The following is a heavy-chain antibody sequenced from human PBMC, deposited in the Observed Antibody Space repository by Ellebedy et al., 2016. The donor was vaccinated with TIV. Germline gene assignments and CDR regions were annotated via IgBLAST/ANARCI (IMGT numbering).Heavy chain of an antibody. CDR2: INSDGSST. CDR3: ARGGYCSGGSCYSGGYYGMDV. Sequence: GGSLRLSCAASGFTFSNYWMHWVRQAPGKGLVWVSRINSDGSSTRYADSVKGRFTISRDNAKNTLYLQMNSLRAEDTAVYYCARGGYCSGGSCYSGGYYGMDVWGQGTTVTVSS. J-gene: IGHJ6*02. D-gene: IGHD2-15*01. V-gene: IGHV3-74*01. CDR1: GFTFSNYW.